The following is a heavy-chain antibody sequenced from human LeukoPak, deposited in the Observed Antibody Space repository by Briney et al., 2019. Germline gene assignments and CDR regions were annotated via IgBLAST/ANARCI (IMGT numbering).Heavy chain of an antibody. D-gene: IGHD1-26*01. CDR3: GMLGEATGLDR. CDR2: ISPDGSEK. J-gene: IGHJ5*02. Sequence: PGAALRLSWAGSGFTFGNTWMGWVRQAQGKGLAWEANISPDGSEKAYVCSVTSRVAISSDNAYNSVNRQMNSLRGEYSSVYFCGMLGEATGLDRWGQGTLVSVAS. CDR1: GFTFGNTW. V-gene: IGHV3-7*01.